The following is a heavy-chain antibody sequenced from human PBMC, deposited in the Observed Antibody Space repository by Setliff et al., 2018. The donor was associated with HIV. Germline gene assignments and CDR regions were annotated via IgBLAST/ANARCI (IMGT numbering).Heavy chain of an antibody. CDR2: SCYSRIT. J-gene: IGHJ4*01. D-gene: IGHD1-1*01. CDR1: GDSVTSETYC. V-gene: IGHV4-39*01. CDR3: VRSGYYWNTSPSF. Sequence: SETLSLTCTVSGDSVTSETYCWGWIRQPPEKGLEWIGSSCYSRITYYNSSLKSRATLSVDTPRNQLSLKLSSVTAADTAVYYCVRSGYYWNTSPSFWGHVTLVTVSS.